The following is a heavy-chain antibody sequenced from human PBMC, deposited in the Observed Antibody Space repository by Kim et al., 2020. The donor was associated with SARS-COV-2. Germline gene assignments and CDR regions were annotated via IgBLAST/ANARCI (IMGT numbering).Heavy chain of an antibody. D-gene: IGHD2-8*01. CDR1: GYTFTSYD. V-gene: IGHV1-8*01. CDR3: ARGYGCGNGVCYTDYYYYMDV. Sequence: ASVKVSCKASGYTFTSYDINWVRQATGQGLEWMGWMNPNSGNTGYAQKFQGRVTMTRNTSISTAYMELSSLRSEDTAVYYCARGYGCGNGVCYTDYYYYMDVWGKGTTVTVSS. CDR2: MNPNSGNT. J-gene: IGHJ6*03.